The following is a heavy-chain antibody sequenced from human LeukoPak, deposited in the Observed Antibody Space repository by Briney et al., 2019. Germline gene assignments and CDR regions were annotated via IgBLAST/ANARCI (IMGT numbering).Heavy chain of an antibody. CDR3: ARVDSTGWDDAFDY. J-gene: IGHJ4*02. D-gene: IGHD6-19*01. CDR2: ISDQGGST. Sequence: AGSLRLSCAASGFTFDIYAMHWVRQAPGKGLEYVSGISDQGGSTYYANSVKGRFTISRDNSKNTLYLQMGSLRAEDTAVYYCARVDSTGWDDAFDYWGQGTLVTVSS. CDR1: GFTFDIYA. V-gene: IGHV3-64*01.